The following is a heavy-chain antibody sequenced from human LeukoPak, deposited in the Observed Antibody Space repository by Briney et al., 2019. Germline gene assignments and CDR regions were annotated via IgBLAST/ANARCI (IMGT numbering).Heavy chain of an antibody. D-gene: IGHD6-6*01. Sequence: SETLSLTCTVSGGSISSGNFYWSWIRQPPGKGLEWIGYIFYLGSTYYNLSLKSRVTTSVDTSKNQFSLILRSVTAADTAVYYCARKYPDHWFDPWGQGTLVTVSS. V-gene: IGHV4-30-4*01. CDR1: GGSISSGNFY. CDR3: ARKYPDHWFDP. CDR2: IFYLGST. J-gene: IGHJ5*02.